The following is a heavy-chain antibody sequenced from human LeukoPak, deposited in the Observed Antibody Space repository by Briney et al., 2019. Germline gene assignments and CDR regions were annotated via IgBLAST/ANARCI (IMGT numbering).Heavy chain of an antibody. CDR1: GGSFSGYY. D-gene: IGHD5-12*01. CDR2: INHSGST. CDR3: ARVGATRYYYYMDV. V-gene: IGHV4-34*01. J-gene: IGHJ6*03. Sequence: PSETLSLTCAVYGGSFSGYYWSWIRQPPGKGLEWIGEINHSGSTNYNPSLKSRVTISADTSKNQFSLKLSSVTAADTAVYYCARVGATRYYYYMDVWGKGTTVTVSS.